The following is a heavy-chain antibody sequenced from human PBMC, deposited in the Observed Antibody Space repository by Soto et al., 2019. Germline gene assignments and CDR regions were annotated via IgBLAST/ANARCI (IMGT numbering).Heavy chain of an antibody. CDR1: GGSISSYY. CDR2: IYYSGST. CDR3: ARHVGCSGSLWYFDY. V-gene: IGHV4-59*08. Sequence: SETLSLTCTVSGGSISSYYWSWIRQPPGKGLEWIGYIYYSGSTNYNPSLKSRVTISVDTSKNQFSLKLSSVTATDTAVYYCARHVGCSGSLWYFDYWGQGTLVTVSS. J-gene: IGHJ4*02. D-gene: IGHD1-26*01.